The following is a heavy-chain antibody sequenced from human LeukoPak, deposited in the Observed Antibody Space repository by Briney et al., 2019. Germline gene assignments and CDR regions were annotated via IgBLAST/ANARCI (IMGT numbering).Heavy chain of an antibody. Sequence: SETLSLTCTVSSGSISSGSYYWSWIRQPAGKGLEWTGRIYTSGSTNYNPSPKSRVTISVDTSKNQFSLKLSSVTAADTAVYYCARDVSGYAWFDPWGQGTLVTVSS. V-gene: IGHV4-61*02. J-gene: IGHJ5*02. CDR3: ARDVSGYAWFDP. D-gene: IGHD3-22*01. CDR1: SGSISSGSYY. CDR2: IYTSGST.